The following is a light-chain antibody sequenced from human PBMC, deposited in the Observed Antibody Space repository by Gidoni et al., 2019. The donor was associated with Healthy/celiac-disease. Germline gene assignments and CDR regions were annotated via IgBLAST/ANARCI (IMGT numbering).Light chain of an antibody. CDR3: QQYDNLPLT. CDR2: DAS. V-gene: IGKV1-33*01. J-gene: IGKJ4*01. Sequence: DIQMTQSPSSLSASVGDRVTITCQASQDISNDLNWYQQKPGTAPKLLIYDASTLATGVPSRFSGSGSGTDSTFTISSLQPEDIATYYCQQYDNLPLTFGGGTKVEIK. CDR1: QDISND.